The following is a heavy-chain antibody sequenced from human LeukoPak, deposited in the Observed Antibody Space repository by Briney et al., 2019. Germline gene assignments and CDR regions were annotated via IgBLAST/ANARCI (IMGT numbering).Heavy chain of an antibody. Sequence: ASVKVSCKASGYTFISYDINWVRQATGQGLEWMGWMNPKSGNTGYAQKFQAKVTFTRNTSISTAYMELSSLRSEDTAVYYCARDPWCLGSTSCSLYYYYGMDVWGQGTTVTVSS. D-gene: IGHD2-2*01. CDR1: GYTFISYD. V-gene: IGHV1-8*01. CDR2: MNPKSGNT. CDR3: ARDPWCLGSTSCSLYYYYGMDV. J-gene: IGHJ6*02.